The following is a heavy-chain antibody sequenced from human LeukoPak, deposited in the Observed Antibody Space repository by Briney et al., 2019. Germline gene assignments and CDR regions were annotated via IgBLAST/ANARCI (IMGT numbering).Heavy chain of an antibody. CDR1: GGTFISYA. Sequence: ASVKVSCKASGGTFISYAISWVRQAPGQGLEWMGGIIPIFGTANYAQKFQGRVTITADESTSTAYMELSSLRSEDTAVYYCARDLSSDYGDYAGYWGQGTLVTVSS. CDR2: IIPIFGTA. J-gene: IGHJ4*02. D-gene: IGHD4-17*01. V-gene: IGHV1-69*13. CDR3: ARDLSSDYGDYAGY.